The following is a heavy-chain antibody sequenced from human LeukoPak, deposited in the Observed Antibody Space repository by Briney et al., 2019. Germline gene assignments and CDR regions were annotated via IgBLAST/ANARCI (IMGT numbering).Heavy chain of an antibody. V-gene: IGHV3-48*04. D-gene: IGHD6-13*01. Sequence: GGSLRLSCAASGFTFSSYSMNWVRQAPGKGLEWVSYISTSRSTMYYADFVKGRFTTSRDNAKNSLYLQMNSLRAEDTAVYYCARGDSSSWSLPYYYGMDVWGQGTTVTVSS. J-gene: IGHJ6*02. CDR1: GFTFSSYS. CDR3: ARGDSSSWSLPYYYGMDV. CDR2: ISTSRSTM.